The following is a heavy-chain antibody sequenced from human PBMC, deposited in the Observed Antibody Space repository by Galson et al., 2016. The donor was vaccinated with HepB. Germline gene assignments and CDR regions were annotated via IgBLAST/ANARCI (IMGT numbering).Heavy chain of an antibody. V-gene: IGHV5-51*01. CDR2: IYPSDSDT. Sequence: QSGAEVKKPGESLKISCKGSGYNFTKYWIAWVRQMPGKGLEWMGIIYPSDSDTGYNPSFQGQVTISADKSISTAYLQWISLKASDTALYYCAILGYCSGGSCLRLRSSLNWLDPWGQGTLVSVSS. CDR3: AILGYCSGGSCLRLRSSLNWLDP. J-gene: IGHJ5*02. CDR1: GYNFTKYW. D-gene: IGHD2-15*01.